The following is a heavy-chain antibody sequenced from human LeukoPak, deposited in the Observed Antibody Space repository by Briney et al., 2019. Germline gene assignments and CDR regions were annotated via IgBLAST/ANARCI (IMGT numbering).Heavy chain of an antibody. Sequence: GESLKISCKGSGYTFVNYWISWVRQMPGKGLEWMGRIDPSDSYTSYSPSFQGHVTISADKSISTAYLQWSSLKASDTAMYYCAREGGYYDSSGYYSYYYYYGMDVWGQGTTVTVSS. D-gene: IGHD3-22*01. J-gene: IGHJ6*02. CDR2: IDPSDSYT. CDR3: AREGGYYDSSGYYSYYYYYGMDV. CDR1: GYTFVNYW. V-gene: IGHV5-10-1*01.